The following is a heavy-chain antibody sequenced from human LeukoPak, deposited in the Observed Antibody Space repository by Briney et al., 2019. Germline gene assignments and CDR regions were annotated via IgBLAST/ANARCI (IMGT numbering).Heavy chain of an antibody. CDR1: GFIFNGYG. Sequence: PGRSLRLSCAASGFIFNGYGMHWVRQAPGRGLERVAIISYDGSKKYYVDSVKGRFTISRDNSKNTLFLQMDSLRAEDTAVYYCAKERFIYYDSSPTDYWGQGTLVTVSS. V-gene: IGHV3-30*18. CDR3: AKERFIYYDSSPTDY. J-gene: IGHJ4*02. D-gene: IGHD3-22*01. CDR2: ISYDGSKK.